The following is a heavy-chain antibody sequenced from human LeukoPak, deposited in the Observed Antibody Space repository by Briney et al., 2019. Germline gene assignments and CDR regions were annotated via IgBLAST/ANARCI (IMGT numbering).Heavy chain of an antibody. J-gene: IGHJ5*02. V-gene: IGHV4-31*03. CDR2: IYYSGST. CDR1: GGSISSGGYY. Sequence: SETLSLTCTVSGGSISSGGYYWSWIRQHPGKGLEWIGYIYYSGSTYYNPSLKSRVTISVDTSKNQFSLKLSSVTAADTAVYYCARVPSIAAARDWFDPWGQGTLVTVSS. D-gene: IGHD6-13*01. CDR3: ARVPSIAAARDWFDP.